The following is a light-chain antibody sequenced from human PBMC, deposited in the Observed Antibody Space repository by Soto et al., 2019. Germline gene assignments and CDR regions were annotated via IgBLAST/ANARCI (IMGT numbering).Light chain of an antibody. CDR3: QQYNNRPLT. J-gene: IGKJ4*01. CDR2: GAS. CDR1: QSVSSS. V-gene: IGKV3-15*01. Sequence: EIVMTQSPATLSVSPGERATLSCRASQSVSSSLAWYQQKPGQAPRLLIYGASTRATGIPARFSGSGSGTEFTLTISSLQSEDFAGYYCQQYNNRPLTFG.